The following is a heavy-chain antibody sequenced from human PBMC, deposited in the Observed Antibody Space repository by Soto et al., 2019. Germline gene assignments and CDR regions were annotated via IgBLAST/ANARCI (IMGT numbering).Heavy chain of an antibody. CDR1: GFTFTSYG. J-gene: IGHJ5*02. CDR2: ISYDGSDK. CDR3: GKFSDIEVPGMGDWFDP. D-gene: IGHD6-19*01. V-gene: IGHV3-30*18. Sequence: QVQLEESGGGVVQPGRSLRLSCKASGFTFTSYGMHWVRQAPGKGLEWVALISYDGSDKLYADSVEGRFTISRDNSKNTVYLQMNRLRIEDTAMYHCGKFSDIEVPGMGDWFDPWGQGTLVNVTS.